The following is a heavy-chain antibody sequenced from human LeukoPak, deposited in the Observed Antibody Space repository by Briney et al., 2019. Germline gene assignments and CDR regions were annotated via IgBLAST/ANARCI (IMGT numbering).Heavy chain of an antibody. J-gene: IGHJ3*02. CDR2: INHSGST. V-gene: IGHV4-34*01. Sequence: PSETLSLTCTVSGGSISSYYWSWIRQPPGKGLEWIGEINHSGSTNYNPSLKSRVTISVDTSKNQFSLKLSSVTAADTAVYYCARSRSSWDAFDIWGQGTMVTVSS. D-gene: IGHD6-13*01. CDR1: GGSISSYY. CDR3: ARSRSSWDAFDI.